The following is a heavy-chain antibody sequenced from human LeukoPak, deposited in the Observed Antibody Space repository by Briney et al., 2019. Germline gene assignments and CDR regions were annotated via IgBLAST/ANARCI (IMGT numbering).Heavy chain of an antibody. J-gene: IGHJ4*02. Sequence: GGSLRLSCVASEFTFSSYWMHWVRQAPGKGLVWVSRINSDGSNTNYADSVKGRFTISRDNSKNTLYLQMNSLRAEDTAVYYCARGNVLRYFDWLSSGPNFDYWGQGTLVTVSS. CDR3: ARGNVLRYFDWLSSGPNFDY. CDR2: INSDGSNT. CDR1: EFTFSSYW. D-gene: IGHD3-9*01. V-gene: IGHV3-74*01.